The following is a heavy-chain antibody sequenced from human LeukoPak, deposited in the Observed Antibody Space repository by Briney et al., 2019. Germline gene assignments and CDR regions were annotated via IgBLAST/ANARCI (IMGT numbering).Heavy chain of an antibody. CDR2: MNPNSGNT. J-gene: IGHJ6*02. CDR1: GYTFTSYD. D-gene: IGHD3-3*01. CDR3: ARGPAYYDFWSGLSPTYGMDV. V-gene: IGHV1-8*01. Sequence: ASVKVSCKASGYTFTSYDINWVRQATGQGLEWMGWMNPNSGNTGYTQKFQGRVTMTRNTSISTAYMELSSLRSEDTAVYYCARGPAYYDFWSGLSPTYGMDVWGQGTTVTVSS.